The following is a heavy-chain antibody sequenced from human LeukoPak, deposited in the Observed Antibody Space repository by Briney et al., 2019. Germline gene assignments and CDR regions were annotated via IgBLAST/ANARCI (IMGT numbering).Heavy chain of an antibody. V-gene: IGHV1-69*06. CDR3: ATTLKRYYDSSGYLGNGDAFDI. CDR2: IIPIFGTA. J-gene: IGHJ3*02. CDR1: GGTFSSYA. D-gene: IGHD3-22*01. Sequence: GASVKVSCKASGGTFSSYAISWVRQAPGQGLEWMGGIIPIFGTANYAQKFQGRVTITADKSTSTAYMELSSLRSEDTAAYYCATTLKRYYDSSGYLGNGDAFDIWGQGTMVTVSS.